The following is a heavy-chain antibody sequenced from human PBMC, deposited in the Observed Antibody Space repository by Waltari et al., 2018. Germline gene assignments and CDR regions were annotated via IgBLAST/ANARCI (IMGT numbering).Heavy chain of an antibody. CDR1: GGTCGGFA. CDR2: IIHNIGAS. J-gene: IGHJ4*02. CDR3: ATDTSPPY. V-gene: IGHV1-69*01. D-gene: IGHD2-2*01. Sequence: QVQLVQSGAEVKKPGSSVKESCKASGGTCGGFAISWVRQAAGEGLEWMGGIIHNIGASNYAQKFQGRVTITADDSTRIAYMEVSSLSFEDTAVYFCATDTSPPYWGQGTLVIVSS.